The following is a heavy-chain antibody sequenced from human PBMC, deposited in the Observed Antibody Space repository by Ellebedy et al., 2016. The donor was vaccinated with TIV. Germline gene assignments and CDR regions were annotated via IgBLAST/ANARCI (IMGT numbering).Heavy chain of an antibody. V-gene: IGHV3-13*01. D-gene: IGHD5-18*01. CDR1: GFTFRSYD. J-gene: IGHJ4*02. CDR2: IGTAGDT. Sequence: GESLKISCAASGFTFRSYDMHWVRQATGKGLEWVSAIGTAGDTYYPGSVKGRFTISRENAKNSLYLKMNSLRAEDTAVYYCARVRFGDTAVDYWGQGTLVTVSS. CDR3: ARVRFGDTAVDY.